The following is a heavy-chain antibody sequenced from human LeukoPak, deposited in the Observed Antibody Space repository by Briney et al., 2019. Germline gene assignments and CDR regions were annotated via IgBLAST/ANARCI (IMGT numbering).Heavy chain of an antibody. Sequence: PGGSLRLSCAASGFTFSSYGMHWVRQAPGKGLEWVAVIWYDGSNKYYADSVKGRFTISRDNSKNTLYLQMNSLRVEDTAVYYCARDSTNSLPTTVTSDSPDYWGQGTLVTVSS. J-gene: IGHJ4*02. CDR3: ARDSTNSLPTTVTSDSPDY. CDR2: IWYDGSNK. CDR1: GFTFSSYG. V-gene: IGHV3-33*01. D-gene: IGHD4-17*01.